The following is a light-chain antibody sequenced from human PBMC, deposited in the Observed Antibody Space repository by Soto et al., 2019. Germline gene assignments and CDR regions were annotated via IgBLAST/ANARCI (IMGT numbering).Light chain of an antibody. CDR2: AAS. Sequence: DTQMSQSPSSLSASVGDKITITCRASQNINNFLNWYHQKPGRTPKLLVFAASTLQSGVPSRFSGSGSGTDFTLTISSLQPEDFATYYRQDSYSRTFGPGTRVDLK. CDR3: QDSYSRT. CDR1: QNINNF. J-gene: IGKJ3*01. V-gene: IGKV1-39*01.